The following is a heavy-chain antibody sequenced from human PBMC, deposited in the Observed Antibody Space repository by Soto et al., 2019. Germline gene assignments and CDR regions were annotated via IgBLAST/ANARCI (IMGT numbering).Heavy chain of an antibody. J-gene: IGHJ4*02. D-gene: IGHD2-15*01. CDR2: ITSDGSST. CDR1: VFTFSSYW. CDR3: VRTSLVVAAATREDY. V-gene: IGHV3-74*01. Sequence: EVQLVESGGGLVQPGGSLRLSCAASVFTFSSYWMHCVRQAPGKGLVWVSRITSDGSSTSYADSLKVRFTTSRDNAKNTLYLQMNSLRAEDTAVYYCVRTSLVVAAATREDYWGQGTLVTVSS.